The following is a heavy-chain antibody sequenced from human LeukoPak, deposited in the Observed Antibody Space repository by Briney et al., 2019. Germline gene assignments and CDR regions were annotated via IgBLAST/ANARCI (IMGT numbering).Heavy chain of an antibody. CDR2: IYYSGST. CDR1: GGSISSYY. CDR3: ARHEYNYGSGTYYYYGLDV. J-gene: IGHJ6*02. D-gene: IGHD3-10*01. Sequence: SETPSLTCTVSGGSISSYYWSWIRQPPGKGLEWIGYIYYSGSTNYNPSLKSRVTISVDTSENQFSLKLSSVTAADTAVYYCARHEYNYGSGTYYYYGLDVWGQGTTVTVSS. V-gene: IGHV4-59*08.